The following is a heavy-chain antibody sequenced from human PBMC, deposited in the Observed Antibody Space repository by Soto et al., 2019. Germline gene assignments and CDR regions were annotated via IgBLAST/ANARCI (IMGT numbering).Heavy chain of an antibody. CDR1: GGSFSGYY. V-gene: IGHV4-34*01. CDR2: INHSGST. D-gene: IGHD3-3*01. CDR3: ARVRSVAFDI. Sequence: SETLSLTCAVYGGSFSGYYWSWIRQPPGKGLEWIGEINHSGSTNYNPSLKSRVTISVDTSKNQFSLKLRSVTAADTAAYYCARVRSVAFDILVQGTMVT. J-gene: IGHJ3*02.